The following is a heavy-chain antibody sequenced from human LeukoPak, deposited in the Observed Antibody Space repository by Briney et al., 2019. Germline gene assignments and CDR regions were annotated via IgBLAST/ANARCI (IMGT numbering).Heavy chain of an antibody. CDR2: ISYDGSNK. V-gene: IGHV3-30*04. CDR1: GFTFSSCA. CDR3: ARAPYGRPPDY. Sequence: GGSLRLSCAASGFTFSSCAMHWVRQAPGRGLEWVAVISYDGSNKYYADSVKGRFTISRDNSKNTLYLQMNSLRAEDTAVYYCARAPYGRPPDYWGQGTLVTVSS. D-gene: IGHD4-17*01. J-gene: IGHJ4*02.